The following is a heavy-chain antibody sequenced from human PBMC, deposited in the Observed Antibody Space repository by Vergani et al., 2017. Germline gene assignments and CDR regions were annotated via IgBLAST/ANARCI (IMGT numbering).Heavy chain of an antibody. Sequence: EVQLVESGGGLVQPGGSLRLSCAASGFTFSNYWMTWVRQAPGKGLEWVSAISGSGGSTYYADSVKGRFTISRDNSKNTLYLQMNSLRAEDTAVYYCAKSRAVEMATIYDYWGQGTLVTVSS. CDR3: AKSRAVEMATIYDY. V-gene: IGHV3-23*04. D-gene: IGHD5-24*01. J-gene: IGHJ4*02. CDR2: ISGSGGST. CDR1: GFTFSNYW.